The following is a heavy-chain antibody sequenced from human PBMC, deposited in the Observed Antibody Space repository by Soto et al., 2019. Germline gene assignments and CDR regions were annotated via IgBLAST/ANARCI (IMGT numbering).Heavy chain of an antibody. Sequence: SVKVSCKASGGTFSSYAISWVRQAPGQGLEWMGGIIPIFGTANYAQKFQGRVTITADESTSTAYMELSSLRSEDTAVYYCARVRAAAGRYYYYGMDVWGQGTTVTVSS. CDR1: GGTFSSYA. CDR3: ARVRAAAGRYYYYGMDV. CDR2: IIPIFGTA. D-gene: IGHD6-13*01. J-gene: IGHJ6*02. V-gene: IGHV1-69*13.